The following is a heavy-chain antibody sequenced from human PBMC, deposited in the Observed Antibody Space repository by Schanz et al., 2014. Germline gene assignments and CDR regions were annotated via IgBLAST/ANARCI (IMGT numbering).Heavy chain of an antibody. CDR3: ARDADYNPTSDFWYDAYDF. D-gene: IGHD1-1*01. Sequence: DVQLVESGGTLVQPGGSLIISCAASGFTFSSYWMVWLRQAPGKGLEWVANIEGDGTRTYYVDSVKGRFTVSRDNAENSLYLHMRSLRVDDTALYYCARDADYNPTSDFWYDAYDFWGQGTVVTVSS. J-gene: IGHJ3*01. V-gene: IGHV3-7*01. CDR2: IEGDGTRT. CDR1: GFTFSSYW.